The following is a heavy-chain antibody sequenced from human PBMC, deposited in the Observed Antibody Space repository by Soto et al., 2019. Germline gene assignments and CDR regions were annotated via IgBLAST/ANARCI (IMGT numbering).Heavy chain of an antibody. Sequence: GASVKVSCKASGYTFTRYNVHWVRQAPGQGLEWMAIINPSGGTTYYVQKFEGRVTLTTDTSTSTVYMELSSLRSDDTAVYYCARVRGGGSEYFFDYWGKGTLVTVS. CDR1: GYTFTRYN. V-gene: IGHV1-46*01. CDR2: INPSGGTT. D-gene: IGHD2-15*01. J-gene: IGHJ4*02. CDR3: ARVRGGGSEYFFDY.